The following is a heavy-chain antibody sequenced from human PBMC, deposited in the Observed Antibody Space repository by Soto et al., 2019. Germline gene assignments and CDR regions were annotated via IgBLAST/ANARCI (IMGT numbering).Heavy chain of an antibody. J-gene: IGHJ3*02. CDR3: ARLPYYYDSSPAFDI. V-gene: IGHV4-39*01. Sequence: SETLSLTCTVSGGSISSSSYYWGWIRQPPGKGLEWIGSIYYSGSTYYNPSLKSRVTISVDTSKNQFSLKLSSVTAADTAVYYCARLPYYYDSSPAFDIWGQGTMVTVS. CDR2: IYYSGST. D-gene: IGHD3-22*01. CDR1: GGSISSSSYY.